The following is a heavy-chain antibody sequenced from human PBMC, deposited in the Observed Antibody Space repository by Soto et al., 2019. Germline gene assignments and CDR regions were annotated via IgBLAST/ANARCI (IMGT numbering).Heavy chain of an antibody. V-gene: IGHV3-23*01. CDR3: AQLGLMTFSHKHYFNH. D-gene: IGHD3-16*01. CDR1: GFSFDNYG. J-gene: IGHJ4*02. CDR2: IKSDGSST. Sequence: GGSLRLSCVASGFSFDNYGMSWVRQAPGKGLEWVSAIKSDGSSTYYAASVKDRFTISRDNSKNTLYLQLNSLRAEDTAVYYCAQLGLMTFSHKHYFNHWGRGTLVTVSS.